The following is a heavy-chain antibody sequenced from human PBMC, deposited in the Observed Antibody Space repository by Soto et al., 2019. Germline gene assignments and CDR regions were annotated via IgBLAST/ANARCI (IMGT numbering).Heavy chain of an antibody. CDR1: GSTNSDTA. J-gene: IGHJ4*02. Sequence: SGKPTCEASGSTNSDTAIRCLIQAPGQEKEWMGGIIPIFGTANYAQKFQGRVTITADESTSTAYMELSSLRSEDTAVYYCAIQCIADHNDLFSFCGQGT. CDR3: AIQCIADHNDLFSF. CDR2: IIPIFGTA. V-gene: IGHV1-69*13. D-gene: IGHD6-13*01.